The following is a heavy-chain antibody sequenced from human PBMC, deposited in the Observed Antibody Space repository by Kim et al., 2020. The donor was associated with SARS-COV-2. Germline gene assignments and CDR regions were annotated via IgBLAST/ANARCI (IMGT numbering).Heavy chain of an antibody. CDR1: GFTFSSYG. CDR2: ISYDGSNK. J-gene: IGHJ3*02. Sequence: GGSLRLSCAASGFTFSSYGMHWVRQAPGKGLEWVAVISYDGSNKYYADSVKGRFTISRDNSKNTLYLQMNSLRAEDTAVYYCASSNIVVVPAAIGSDAFDIWGQGTMVTVSS. CDR3: ASSNIVVVPAAIGSDAFDI. V-gene: IGHV3-33*05. D-gene: IGHD2-2*01.